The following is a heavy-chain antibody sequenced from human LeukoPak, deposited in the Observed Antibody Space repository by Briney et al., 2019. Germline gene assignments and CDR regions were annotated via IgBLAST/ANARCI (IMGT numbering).Heavy chain of an antibody. CDR3: AKRIGIAVAGGDYYFDY. D-gene: IGHD6-19*01. CDR2: ISGSGGST. CDR1: GFPFSAYS. V-gene: IGHV3-23*01. Sequence: PGGSLRLSCAASGFPFSAYSISWVRQAPGKGLEWVSAISGSGGSTYYADSVKGRFTISRDNSKNTLYLQMNSLRAEDTAVYYCAKRIGIAVAGGDYYFDYWGQGTLVTVSS. J-gene: IGHJ4*02.